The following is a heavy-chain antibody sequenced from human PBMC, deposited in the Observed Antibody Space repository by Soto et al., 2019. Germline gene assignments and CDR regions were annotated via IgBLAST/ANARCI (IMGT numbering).Heavy chain of an antibody. CDR3: ASYSVVASHDASDI. CDR1: GFIFSSYW. V-gene: IGHV3-7*01. CDR2: IKQDGSEK. J-gene: IGHJ3*02. D-gene: IGHD2-21*01. Sequence: EVQLVESGGGLVQPGGSLRLSCAASGFIFSSYWMSWVRQAPGKGLEWVANIKQDGSEKYYVDSVKGPFTISRDNAKNSLYLQMNSLRAEDTAVYYCASYSVVASHDASDIWGQGTLVAVSS.